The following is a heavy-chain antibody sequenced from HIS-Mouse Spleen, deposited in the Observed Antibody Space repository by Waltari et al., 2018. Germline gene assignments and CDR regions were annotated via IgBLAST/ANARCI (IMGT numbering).Heavy chain of an antibody. Sequence: QVQLVQSGAEVKKPGSSVKVSCKASGGTFSSYAISWVRQAPGQGLEWMGGIIPIFGTASYAQKFQGRVTITADESTSTAYMELSSLRSEDTAVYYCARDSGSYSFWYFDLWGRGTLVTVSS. J-gene: IGHJ2*01. CDR3: ARDSGSYSFWYFDL. CDR1: GGTFSSYA. D-gene: IGHD1-26*01. V-gene: IGHV1-69*01. CDR2: IIPIFGTA.